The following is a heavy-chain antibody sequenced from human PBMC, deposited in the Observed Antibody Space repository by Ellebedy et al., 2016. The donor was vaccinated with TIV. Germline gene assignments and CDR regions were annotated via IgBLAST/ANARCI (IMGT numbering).Heavy chain of an antibody. CDR1: GFTFSSYA. D-gene: IGHD6-19*01. CDR2: ITGSGGNT. CDR3: AKLAGREGWRFDY. V-gene: IGHV3-23*01. J-gene: IGHJ4*02. Sequence: GESLKISCAASGFTFSSYAMSWVRQAPGKGLEWVSTITGSGGNTYFADSVKGRFTISRDNSKNTLYLQMNSLSAEDTAVYYCAKLAGREGWRFDYWGQGTLVAVSS.